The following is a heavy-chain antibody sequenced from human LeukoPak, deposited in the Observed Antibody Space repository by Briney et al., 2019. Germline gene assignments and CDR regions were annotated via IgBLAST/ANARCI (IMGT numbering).Heavy chain of an antibody. CDR3: AKDGLMSAAGRFDY. CDR1: GFTFSSYG. D-gene: IGHD6-13*01. CDR2: ISGSGDST. V-gene: IGHV3-23*01. Sequence: GGSLRLSCAASGFTFSSYGMHWVRQAPGKGLEWVSAISGSGDSTYYADSVKGRFTISRDNSKNTLNLQMNSLRAEDTAVYYCAKDGLMSAAGRFDYWGQGTLVTVSS. J-gene: IGHJ4*02.